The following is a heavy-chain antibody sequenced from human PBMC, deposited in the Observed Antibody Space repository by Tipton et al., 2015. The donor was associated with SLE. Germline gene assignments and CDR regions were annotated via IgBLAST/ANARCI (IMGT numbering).Heavy chain of an antibody. CDR1: GGSINSNNW. CDR3: ARERHGDYDAFDS. D-gene: IGHD4-17*01. J-gene: IGHJ3*02. CDR2: IHESGGP. Sequence: GSLRLSCAVSGGSINSNNWWSWVRQPPGKGLEWIGEIHESGGPNYNPSLESRVTISLDKSKNQFSLEVTSVTAADTALYYCARERHGDYDAFDSWGQGTMVTVSS. V-gene: IGHV4-4*02.